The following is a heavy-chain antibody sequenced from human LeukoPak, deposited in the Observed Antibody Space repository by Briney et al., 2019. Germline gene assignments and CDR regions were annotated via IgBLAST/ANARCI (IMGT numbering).Heavy chain of an antibody. J-gene: IGHJ4*02. CDR2: IYYSGST. V-gene: IGHV4-38-2*02. Sequence: SETLSLTCTVSGYSISSGYYWGWIRQPPGKGLEWIGSIYYSGSTYYNPSLKSRVTISVDTSKNQFSLKLSSVTAADTAVYYCARDSFKGVQLPTDWGQGTLVTVSS. D-gene: IGHD5-18*01. CDR3: ARDSFKGVQLPTD. CDR1: GYSISSGYY.